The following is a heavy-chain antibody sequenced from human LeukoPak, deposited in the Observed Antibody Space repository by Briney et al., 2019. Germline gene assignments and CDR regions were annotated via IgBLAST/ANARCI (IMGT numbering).Heavy chain of an antibody. CDR2: ISWNSGSI. V-gene: IGHV3-9*01. D-gene: IGHD2-21*02. Sequence: GGSLRLSCAASGFTFDDYAMHWVRQAPGKGLEWVSGISWNSGSIGYADSVKGRFTISRDNAKNSLYLQMNSLRAEDTALYHCAVNTAGHWGQGTLATVSS. J-gene: IGHJ4*02. CDR3: AVNTAGH. CDR1: GFTFDDYA.